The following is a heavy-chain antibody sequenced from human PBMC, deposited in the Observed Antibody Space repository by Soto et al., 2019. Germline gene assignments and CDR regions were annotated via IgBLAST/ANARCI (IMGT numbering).Heavy chain of an antibody. CDR2: IIPIFGTT. J-gene: IGHJ4*02. V-gene: IGHV1-69*12. CDR1: GGTFSNYA. D-gene: IGHD6-13*01. CDR3: ARVSSSWYKDYFDY. Sequence: QVQLVQSGAEVKKPGSSVKVSCKASGGTFSNYAISWVRQAPGQGLEWMGGIIPIFGTTNYAQRFQGRDTITADESTSTAYMELGSLRSEDTAVYYCARVSSSWYKDYFDYGGQGTLVTVSS.